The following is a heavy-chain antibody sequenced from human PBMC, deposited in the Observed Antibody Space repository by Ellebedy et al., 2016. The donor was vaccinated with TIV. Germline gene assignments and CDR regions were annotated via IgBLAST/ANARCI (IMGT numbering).Heavy chain of an antibody. Sequence: GESLKISCAAFGFTFSSYTMNWVRQAPGKGLEWVSYVSSTSRTIYYADSVKGRFTISRDNAKNSLYLHMNSLRVEDTAVYFCVRDLHDYGIDYWGQGTLVTVSS. J-gene: IGHJ4*02. CDR1: GFTFSSYT. CDR3: VRDLHDYGIDY. CDR2: VSSTSRTI. V-gene: IGHV3-48*04. D-gene: IGHD3-16*01.